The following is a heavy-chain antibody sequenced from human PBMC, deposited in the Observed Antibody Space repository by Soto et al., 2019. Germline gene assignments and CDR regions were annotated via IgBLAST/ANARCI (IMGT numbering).Heavy chain of an antibody. CDR1: GDSVTSHY. V-gene: IGHV4-59*02. J-gene: IGHJ4*02. D-gene: IGHD1-26*01. CDR2: MHHTGFT. CDR3: TRAGNYIFDY. Sequence: PSETLSLTCSFSGDSVTSHYLTWIRQSPEKGLEWIGDMHHTGFTHYNPSLKSRVTISVDKSKNQFSLKLTSLTVADTAVYYCTRAGNYIFDYWGQGALVTVSS.